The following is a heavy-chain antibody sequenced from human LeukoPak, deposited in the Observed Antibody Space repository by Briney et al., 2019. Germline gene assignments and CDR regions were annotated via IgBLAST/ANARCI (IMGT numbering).Heavy chain of an antibody. Sequence: PGGSLRLSCAASGFTFSSYSMNWVRRAPGKGLEWVSYISSSSSTMYYADSVKGRFSISRDNAKNSLYLQMNSLRAEDTAVYYCARDHHRRLYDSQARDTFDIWGQGTMVTVSS. V-gene: IGHV3-48*01. CDR2: ISSSSSTM. CDR3: ARDHHRRLYDSQARDTFDI. CDR1: GFTFSSYS. D-gene: IGHD3-22*01. J-gene: IGHJ3*02.